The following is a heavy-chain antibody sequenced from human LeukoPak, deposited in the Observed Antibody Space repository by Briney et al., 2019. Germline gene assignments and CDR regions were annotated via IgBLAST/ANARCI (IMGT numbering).Heavy chain of an antibody. V-gene: IGHV1-2*02. CDR2: INPNSGGT. CDR1: GYTFTGYY. CDR3: ARGGGGITIFGVVTDNWFDP. D-gene: IGHD3-3*01. Sequence: GASEKVSCKASGYTFTGYYMHWVRQAPGQGLEWMGWINPNSGGTNYAQKFQGRVTMTRDTSISTAYMELSRLRSDDTAVYYCARGGGGITIFGVVTDNWFDPWGQGTLVTVSS. J-gene: IGHJ5*02.